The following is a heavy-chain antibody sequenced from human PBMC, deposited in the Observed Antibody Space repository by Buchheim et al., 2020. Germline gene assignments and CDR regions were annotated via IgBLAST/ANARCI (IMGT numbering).Heavy chain of an antibody. CDR3: ARQITMIVVVMGDFDY. D-gene: IGHD3-22*01. Sequence: EVQLVESGGGLVQRGGSLRLSCAASGFSFYRYWMTWVRQAPGKGLEWVANIKQDGSEKYYVDSVKGRFTISRDNAKNSLYLQMNSLRAEDTAVYYCARQITMIVVVMGDFDYWGQGTL. V-gene: IGHV3-7*01. CDR2: IKQDGSEK. J-gene: IGHJ4*02. CDR1: GFSFYRYW.